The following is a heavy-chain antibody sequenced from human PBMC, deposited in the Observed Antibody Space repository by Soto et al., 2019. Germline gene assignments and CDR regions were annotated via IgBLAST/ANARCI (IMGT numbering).Heavy chain of an antibody. Sequence: EVQLLESGGGLVQPGGSLRLSCAASGFTFSNYAMSWVRQAPGKGLEWVSAISGSGDNTYYADSVKGRFTISRDNSKNTLYLQMNSLRAEDTTVYYCAKDFGMAAPGVYFQHWGQGTLVTFSS. V-gene: IGHV3-23*01. CDR2: ISGSGDNT. J-gene: IGHJ1*01. D-gene: IGHD3-3*01. CDR3: AKDFGMAAPGVYFQH. CDR1: GFTFSNYA.